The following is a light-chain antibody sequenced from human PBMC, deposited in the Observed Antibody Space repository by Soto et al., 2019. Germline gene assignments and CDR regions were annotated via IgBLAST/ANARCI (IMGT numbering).Light chain of an antibody. CDR1: QGISSA. J-gene: IGKJ3*01. CDR3: QQFNSYPIFT. Sequence: AIQLTQSPSSLSASVGDRVTITCRASQGISSALAWYQQKPGKAPKLLIYDASSLESGVPSRFSGSGSGTDFTLTISSLQPKDFATYYCQQFNSYPIFTFGPGTKVDIK. CDR2: DAS. V-gene: IGKV1-13*02.